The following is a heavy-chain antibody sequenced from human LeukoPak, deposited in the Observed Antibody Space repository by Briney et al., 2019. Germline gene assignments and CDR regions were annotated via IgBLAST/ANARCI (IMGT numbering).Heavy chain of an antibody. V-gene: IGHV4-31*03. CDR2: IYYSGNT. CDR3: AREKGNDALDI. CDR1: GDSIINAGNY. Sequence: SETLSLTCNVSGDSIINAGNYWTWIRHHPGKGLEWIGYIYYSGNTYYNPSLKSRIIMSIDTSKNQFSLTLNSLTAADTAMYYCAREKGNDALDIWGQGTMVTVSS. J-gene: IGHJ3*02.